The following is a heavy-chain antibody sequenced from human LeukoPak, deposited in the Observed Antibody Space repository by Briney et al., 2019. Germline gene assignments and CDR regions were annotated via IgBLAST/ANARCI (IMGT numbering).Heavy chain of an antibody. CDR1: GFTFSDYW. D-gene: IGHD1-26*01. CDR2: ISTDGSFT. Sequence: GGSLRLSCGASGFTFSDYWMHWVRHAPGKGLVWVSRISTDGSFTRYTDSVQGRFIISRDTAKNTLFLQMNSLRADDTAVYYCAREARVGGALQYWGQGTLVTVSS. CDR3: AREARVGGALQY. J-gene: IGHJ4*02. V-gene: IGHV3-74*01.